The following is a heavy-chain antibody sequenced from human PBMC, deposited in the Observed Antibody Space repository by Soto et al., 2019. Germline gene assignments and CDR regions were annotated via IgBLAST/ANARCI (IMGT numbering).Heavy chain of an antibody. D-gene: IGHD2-15*01. CDR3: AKDTSLLVVAATGGFDY. CDR1: GFTFDDYA. Sequence: EVQLVESGGGLVQPGRSLRLSCAASGFTFDDYAMHWVRQAPGKGLEWVSGISWNSGSIVYADSVKGRFTISRDNAKNSLYLQMNSLRAEDTALYYCAKDTSLLVVAATGGFDYWGQGTLVTVSS. V-gene: IGHV3-9*01. CDR2: ISWNSGSI. J-gene: IGHJ4*02.